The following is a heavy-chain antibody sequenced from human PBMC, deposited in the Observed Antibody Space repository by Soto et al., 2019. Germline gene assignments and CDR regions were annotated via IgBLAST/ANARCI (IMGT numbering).Heavy chain of an antibody. CDR2: IFHSGST. Sequence: QVRLEESGPGLVKPSGTLSVTCAVSGGSISSTHWWSWVRQSPGRGLEWIGEIFHSGSTNYNPSLKSRVTILVDKSNNQFSMKLSSVTAADTAVYYCARDRYDGETGYFDFDVWGRGTVVTVSS. V-gene: IGHV4-4*02. CDR1: GGSISSTHW. CDR3: ARDRYDGETGYFDFDV. J-gene: IGHJ3*01. D-gene: IGHD3-9*01.